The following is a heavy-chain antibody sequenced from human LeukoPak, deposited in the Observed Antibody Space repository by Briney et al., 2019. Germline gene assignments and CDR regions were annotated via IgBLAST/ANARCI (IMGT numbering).Heavy chain of an antibody. J-gene: IGHJ3*01. CDR3: ARNLSMGVGATRFAAFDL. Sequence: SETLSLTCSVSGGSISSGSYYWGWIRQPTGKGLEWIGSIYNSVSTHYNLSLKSRVSIDVDTSKNQFSLKLSSVTATDTAVYYCARNLSMGVGATRFAAFDLWGLGTMVTVSS. CDR1: GGSISSGSYY. V-gene: IGHV4-39*01. D-gene: IGHD1-26*01. CDR2: IYNSVST.